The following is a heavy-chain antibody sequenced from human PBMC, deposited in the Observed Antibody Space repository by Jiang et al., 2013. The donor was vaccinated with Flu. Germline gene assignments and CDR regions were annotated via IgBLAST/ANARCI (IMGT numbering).Heavy chain of an antibody. CDR3: ARDLGDPHGNYWYFTL. CDR1: GYTFTDYF. V-gene: IGHV1-2*04. J-gene: IGHJ2*01. Sequence: VQLVESGAEVKKPGASVKVSCKASGYTFTDYFLHWLRQAPGQGLEWMGWIDPRSGMTDYVQKFKGWVTFTRDTSITTAYMELTRLTSDDTAVYYCARDLGDPHGNYWYFTLWGLAPWSPSP. CDR2: IDPRSGMT. D-gene: IGHD2-21*02.